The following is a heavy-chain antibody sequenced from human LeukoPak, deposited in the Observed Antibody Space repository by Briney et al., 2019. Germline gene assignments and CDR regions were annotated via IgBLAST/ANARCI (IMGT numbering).Heavy chain of an antibody. CDR3: AREEYCGGDCYSNWFDP. V-gene: IGHV1-69*06. Sequence: SVKVSCKASGGTFSSYAISWVRQAPGQGLEWMGGIIPIFGTANYAQKFQGRVTITADKSTSTAYMELSSLRSEDTAVYHCAREEYCGGDCYSNWFDPWGQGTLVTVSS. D-gene: IGHD2-21*02. CDR1: GGTFSSYA. CDR2: IIPIFGTA. J-gene: IGHJ5*02.